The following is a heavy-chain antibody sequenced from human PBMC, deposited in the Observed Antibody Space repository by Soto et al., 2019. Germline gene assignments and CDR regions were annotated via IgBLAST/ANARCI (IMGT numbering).Heavy chain of an antibody. CDR3: VRARNYGGNSEGYYGMDV. Sequence: ASVKVSCKASGYTFTGYYMHWVRQAPGQGLEWMGWINPNSGGTNYAQKFQGWVTMTRDTSISTAYMELSRLRSDDTAVYYCVRARNYGGNSEGYYGMDVWGQGTTVTVSS. CDR1: GYTFTGYY. D-gene: IGHD4-17*01. CDR2: INPNSGGT. J-gene: IGHJ6*02. V-gene: IGHV1-2*04.